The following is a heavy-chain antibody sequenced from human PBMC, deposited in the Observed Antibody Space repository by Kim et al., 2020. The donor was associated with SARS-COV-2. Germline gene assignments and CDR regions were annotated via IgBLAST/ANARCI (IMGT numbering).Heavy chain of an antibody. V-gene: IGHV4-4*02. CDR1: GGSISSSNW. CDR3: ARVRILTGFGPYYYGMDV. CDR2: IYHSGST. Sequence: SETLSLTCAVSGGSISSSNWWSWVRQPPGKGLEWIGEIYHSGSTKYNPSLKSRVTISVDKSKNQFSLKLSSVTAADTAVYYCARVRILTGFGPYYYGMDVWGQGTTVTVSS. D-gene: IGHD3-9*01. J-gene: IGHJ6*02.